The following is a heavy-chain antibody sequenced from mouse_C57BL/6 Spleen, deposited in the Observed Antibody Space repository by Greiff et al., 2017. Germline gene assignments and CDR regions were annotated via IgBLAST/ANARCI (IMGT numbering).Heavy chain of an antibody. CDR2: IYPRSGNT. J-gene: IGHJ4*01. D-gene: IGHD3-2*02. Sequence: VQRVESGAELARPGASVKLSCKASGYTFTSYGISWVKQRTGQGLEWIGEIYPRSGNTYYNEKFKGKAKLTADKSSRPAYMELRSLTSEDSAVYFCASRDSSGYGAMDYWGQGTSVTVSS. CDR1: GYTFTSYG. CDR3: ASRDSSGYGAMDY. V-gene: IGHV1-81*01.